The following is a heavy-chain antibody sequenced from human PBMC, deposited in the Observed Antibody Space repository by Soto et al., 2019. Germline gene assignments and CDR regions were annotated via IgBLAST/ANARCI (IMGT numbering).Heavy chain of an antibody. CDR2: IYYSGST. Sequence: QLQLQESGPGLVKPSETLSLTCTVSGGSISSSSYYWGWIRQPPGKGLEWIGSIYYSGSTYYNPSLKSRVTISVDTSKTQFSVKLSSVTAADTAVYYCARRMVRGVDQNNWFDPWGQGTLVTVSS. D-gene: IGHD3-10*01. CDR1: GGSISSSSYY. J-gene: IGHJ5*02. CDR3: ARRMVRGVDQNNWFDP. V-gene: IGHV4-39*01.